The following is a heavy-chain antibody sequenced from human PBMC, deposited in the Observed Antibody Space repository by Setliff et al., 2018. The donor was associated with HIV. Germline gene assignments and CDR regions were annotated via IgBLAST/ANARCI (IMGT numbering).Heavy chain of an antibody. CDR1: KFTFNSYG. D-gene: IGHD3-16*01. V-gene: IGHV3-33*01. Sequence: PGGSLRLSCAASKFTFNSYGMHWVRQALGKGLEWVAFISYDGNKKSYADSVRGRFTISRDNSNNTLFLQMSSLRGDDTALYYCARDRFMNWYSDLWGRGTLVTVSS. CDR2: ISYDGNKK. J-gene: IGHJ2*01. CDR3: ARDRFMNWYSDL.